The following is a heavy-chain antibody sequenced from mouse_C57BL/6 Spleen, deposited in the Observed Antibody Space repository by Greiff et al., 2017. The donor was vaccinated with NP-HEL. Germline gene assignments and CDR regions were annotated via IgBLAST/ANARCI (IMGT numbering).Heavy chain of an antibody. CDR1: GFSLTSYG. J-gene: IGHJ4*01. CDR3: ATYDYDRGDYYAMDY. CDR2: IWSDGST. D-gene: IGHD2-4*01. Sequence: VKLMESGPGLVAPSQSLSITCTVSGFSLTSYGVHWVRQPPGKGLEWLVVIWSDGSTTYNSALKSRLSISKDNSKSQVFLKMNSLQTDDTAMYYCATYDYDRGDYYAMDYWGQGTSVTVSS. V-gene: IGHV2-6*03.